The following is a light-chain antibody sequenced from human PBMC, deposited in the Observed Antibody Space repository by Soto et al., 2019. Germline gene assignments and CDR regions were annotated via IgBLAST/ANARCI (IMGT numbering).Light chain of an antibody. CDR3: QHYGSSVPWT. CDR2: AAS. V-gene: IGKV3-20*01. J-gene: IGKJ1*01. Sequence: EVVLTQSPGTVSLSPGEGATLSCRASQSVTTNYLAWYQQKPGQAPRLLIYAASSRATGIPDRFSGSGSGTDFTLSISRVESEDFAVYYCQHYGSSVPWTFGQGTKVEIK. CDR1: QSVTTNY.